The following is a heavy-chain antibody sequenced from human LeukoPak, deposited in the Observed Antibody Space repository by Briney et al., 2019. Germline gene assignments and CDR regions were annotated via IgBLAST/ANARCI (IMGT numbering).Heavy chain of an antibody. J-gene: IGHJ4*02. V-gene: IGHV1-69*13. D-gene: IGHD3-22*01. CDR2: IIPIFGTA. Sequence: ASVKVSCKASGGTFSSYAISWVRQAPGQGLEWMGGIIPIFGTANYAQKFQGRVTITADESTSTAYMELSSLRPEDTAVYYCLRTRHYYDSSGYFYFDYWGQGTLVTVSS. CDR3: LRTRHYYDSSGYFYFDY. CDR1: GGTFSSYA.